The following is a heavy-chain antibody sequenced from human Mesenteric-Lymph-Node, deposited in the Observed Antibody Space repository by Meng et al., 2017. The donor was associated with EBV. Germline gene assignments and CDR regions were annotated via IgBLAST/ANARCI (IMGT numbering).Heavy chain of an antibody. J-gene: IGHJ4*02. D-gene: IGHD5-12*01. V-gene: IGHV1-18*01. CDR2: ISPLNGNT. Sequence: HGQLVKSGVEVQKPCAHVKGPDNDFGYKISAYGISWGRQATGQGLEWMGWISPLNGNTNYAQNLQDRVTMPTDTSTTTAYMELRNLRSDDTAVYYCARDVLGSGDYWGQGTLVTVSS. CDR1: GYKISAYG. CDR3: ARDVLGSGDY.